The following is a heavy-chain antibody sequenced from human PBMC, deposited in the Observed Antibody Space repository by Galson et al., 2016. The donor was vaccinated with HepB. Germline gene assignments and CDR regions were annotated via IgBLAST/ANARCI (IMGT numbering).Heavy chain of an antibody. CDR1: GGSFSTYT. J-gene: IGHJ4*02. D-gene: IGHD6-13*01. CDR2: IIPIFGTE. V-gene: IGHV1-69*13. CDR3: ARDAGGSSWSFFDH. Sequence: SVKVSCKASGGSFSTYTVHWVRQAPGQGLEYMGGIIPIFGTENYAQKFQGRLTITADESTSTSYMELNSLRSEDTAVYYCARDAGGSSWSFFDHWGQGTLVTVSS.